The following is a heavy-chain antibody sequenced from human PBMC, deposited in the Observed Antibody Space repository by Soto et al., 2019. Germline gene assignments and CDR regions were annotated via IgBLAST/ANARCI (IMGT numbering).Heavy chain of an antibody. J-gene: IGHJ6*02. V-gene: IGHV3-30-3*01. Sequence: QVQLVESGGGVVQPGRSLRLSCAASGFTFSSYAMHWVRQAPGKGLEWVAVISYDGSNKYYADSVKGRFTISRDNSKNTLYLQMNSLRAEDTAVYYCARVPTMVRGVPPYYGMDVWGQGTTVTVSS. CDR3: ARVPTMVRGVPPYYGMDV. CDR1: GFTFSSYA. D-gene: IGHD3-10*01. CDR2: ISYDGSNK.